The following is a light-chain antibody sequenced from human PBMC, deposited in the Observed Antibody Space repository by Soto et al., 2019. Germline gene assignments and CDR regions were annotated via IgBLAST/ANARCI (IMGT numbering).Light chain of an antibody. CDR2: EGG. V-gene: IGLV2-23*03. CDR3: CSYAGSSTFVV. Sequence: QSALTQPASVSGSPGQSITISCTGTRSDVGSYNLVSWYQQHPGKAPKLMIYEGGKRPSGVSNRFSGSKSGNTASLTISGLQAEDEADYYCCSYAGSSTFVVFGGGTQLTVL. J-gene: IGLJ2*01. CDR1: RSDVGSYNL.